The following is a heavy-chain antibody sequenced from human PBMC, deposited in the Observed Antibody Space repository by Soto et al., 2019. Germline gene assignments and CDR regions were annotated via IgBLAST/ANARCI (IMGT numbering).Heavy chain of an antibody. CDR1: GFTFSSYG. V-gene: IGHV3-33*01. CDR2: IWHDGGNK. Sequence: GGSLRLSCAASGFTFSSYGMHWVRQAPGKGLEWVAFIWHDGGNKFYAESVKGRFTISRDNSKNTLYLQMTSLSAEDTAMYYCARDGDVNTGFGKDYWGQGTLVTVS. J-gene: IGHJ4*02. CDR3: ARDGDVNTGFGKDY. D-gene: IGHD3-16*01.